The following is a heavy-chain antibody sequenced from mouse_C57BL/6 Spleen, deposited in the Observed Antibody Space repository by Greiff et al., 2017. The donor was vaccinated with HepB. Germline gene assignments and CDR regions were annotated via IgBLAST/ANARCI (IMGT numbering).Heavy chain of an antibody. V-gene: IGHV5-6*01. J-gene: IGHJ2*01. Sequence: EVQLVESGGDLVKPGGSLKLSCAASGFTFSSYGMSWVRQTPDKRLEWVATISSGGSYTYYPDSVKGRFTISRDNAKNTLYLQMSSLKSEDTAMYYCARLGRGFDYWGQGTTLTVSS. CDR1: GFTFSSYG. D-gene: IGHD4-1*01. CDR3: ARLGRGFDY. CDR2: ISSGGSYT.